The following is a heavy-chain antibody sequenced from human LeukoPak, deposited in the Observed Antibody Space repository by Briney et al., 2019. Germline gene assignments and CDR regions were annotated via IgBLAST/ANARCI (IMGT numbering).Heavy chain of an antibody. CDR3: ARDRADIPSYYYYYGMDV. CDR1: GGTFSSYA. Sequence: ASVKVSCKASGGTFSSYAISWVRQAPGQGLEWMGGIIPIFGTATYAQNFQGRVTITADESTSTAYMELSSLRSEDTAVYYCARDRADIPSYYYYYGMDVWGQGTTVTVSS. V-gene: IGHV1-69*13. CDR2: IIPIFGTA. J-gene: IGHJ6*02.